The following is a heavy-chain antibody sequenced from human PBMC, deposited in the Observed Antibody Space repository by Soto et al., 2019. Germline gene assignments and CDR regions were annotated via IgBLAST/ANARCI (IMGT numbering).Heavy chain of an antibody. V-gene: IGHV4-61*01. D-gene: IGHD3-3*01. CDR3: ARSSSYDFWSGYPGAYYYGMDV. CDR2: IYYSGST. CDR1: GGSVSSTSYY. Sequence: PSETLSLTCTVSGGSVSSTSYYWSWIRQPPGKGLEWIGYIYYSGSTNYNPSLKSRVTISVDTSKNQFSLKLSSVTAADTAVYYCARSSSYDFWSGYPGAYYYGMDVWGQGTTVTVSS. J-gene: IGHJ6*02.